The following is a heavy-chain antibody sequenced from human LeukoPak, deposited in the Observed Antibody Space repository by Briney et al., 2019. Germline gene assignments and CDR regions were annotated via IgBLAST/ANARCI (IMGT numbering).Heavy chain of an antibody. Sequence: PGGSLRLSCAASGFTFSSYAMSWVRQAPGKGLEWVSAISGSGGSTYYADSVKGRFTISRDNSKNTLYLQMNSLRAEDTAVYYCARGGGYSSSALDWFDPWGQGTLVTVSS. D-gene: IGHD6-6*01. V-gene: IGHV3-23*01. J-gene: IGHJ5*02. CDR3: ARGGGYSSSALDWFDP. CDR1: GFTFSSYA. CDR2: ISGSGGST.